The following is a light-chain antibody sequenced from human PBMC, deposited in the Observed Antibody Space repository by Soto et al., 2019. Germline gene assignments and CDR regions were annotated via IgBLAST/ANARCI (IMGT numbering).Light chain of an antibody. Sequence: LTQPASVSGSPGQSITISCAGTSSDVGSSNLVSWYLHHPGKVPKLIIFEGIKRPSDISSRFSGSKSGNTASLTISGLQAEDEADYYCCSYAGSNSYVFGSGTKVTVL. J-gene: IGLJ1*01. CDR2: EGI. CDR3: CSYAGSNSYV. CDR1: SSDVGSSNL. V-gene: IGLV2-23*01.